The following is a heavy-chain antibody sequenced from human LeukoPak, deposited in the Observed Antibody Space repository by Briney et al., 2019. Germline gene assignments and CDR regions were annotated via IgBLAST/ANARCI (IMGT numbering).Heavy chain of an antibody. Sequence: PGGSLRLSCAASGFTFSNYCMHWVRQIPGKGLVWVSRICPDGTVTNYADSVKGRFTISRDNAKNMVFLQMNSLRADDTAVYYCARDPLMGGFSFASPDYWGQGTLVTVSS. D-gene: IGHD3-16*01. J-gene: IGHJ4*02. CDR1: GFTFSNYC. CDR2: ICPDGTVT. CDR3: ARDPLMGGFSFASPDY. V-gene: IGHV3-74*01.